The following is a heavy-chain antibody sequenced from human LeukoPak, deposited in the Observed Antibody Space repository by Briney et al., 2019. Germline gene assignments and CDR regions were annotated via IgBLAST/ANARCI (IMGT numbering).Heavy chain of an antibody. J-gene: IGHJ4*02. CDR1: GYTFTNYA. Sequence: ASVKVSCKASGYTFTNYAMNWVRQAPGQGLEWMGWIHPSTGNPTYAQGFTGRFVFSLDTSVSATYLQISSLKAEDTAVYYCARAFQSLGGLSLPDYWGQGTLVTVSS. V-gene: IGHV7-4-1*02. CDR2: IHPSTGNP. CDR3: ARAFQSLGGLSLPDY. D-gene: IGHD3-16*02.